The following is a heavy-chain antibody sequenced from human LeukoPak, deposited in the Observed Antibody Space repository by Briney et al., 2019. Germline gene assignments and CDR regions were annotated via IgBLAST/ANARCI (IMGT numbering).Heavy chain of an antibody. CDR1: GYTFTGHY. V-gene: IGHV1-2*06. D-gene: IGHD3-3*01. Sequence: ASVKVSCKASGYTFTGHYMHWVRHAPGQGLEWMGRINPNSGGTNYAQKFQGRVTMTRDTAISTAYMELSGLRSDDTAVYYCARDGAFWSGYSLNWFDPWGQGTLVTVSS. J-gene: IGHJ5*02. CDR2: INPNSGGT. CDR3: ARDGAFWSGYSLNWFDP.